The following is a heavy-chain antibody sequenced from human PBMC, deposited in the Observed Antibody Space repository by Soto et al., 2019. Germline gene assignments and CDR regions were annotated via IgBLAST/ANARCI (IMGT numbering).Heavy chain of an antibody. CDR1: GFTFSDDY. D-gene: IGHD2-21*02. CDR2: ISGSGSTI. V-gene: IGHV3-11*01. Sequence: PGGSLRLSCAASGFTFSDDYMSWIRQAPGKGLEWVSYISGSGSTIHYADSVKGRFTISRDNAKNSLYLQMNSLRAEDTAVYYCARASEPATAIPFDYWGQGTLVTVSS. J-gene: IGHJ4*02. CDR3: ARASEPATAIPFDY.